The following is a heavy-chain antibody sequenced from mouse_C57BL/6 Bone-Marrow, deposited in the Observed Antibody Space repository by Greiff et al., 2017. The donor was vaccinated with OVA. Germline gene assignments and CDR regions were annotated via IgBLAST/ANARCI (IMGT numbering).Heavy chain of an antibody. J-gene: IGHJ4*01. D-gene: IGHD3-3*01. CDR1: GFSFNTYA. CDR3: VRHGWNYYAMDY. CDR2: IRSKSNNYAT. V-gene: IGHV10-1*01. Sequence: EADGGLVQPKGSLKLSCAASGFSFNTYAMNWVRQAPGKGLEWVARIRSKSNNYATYYADSVKDRFTISRDDSESMLYLQMNNLKTEDTAMYYCVRHGWNYYAMDYWGQGTSVTVSS.